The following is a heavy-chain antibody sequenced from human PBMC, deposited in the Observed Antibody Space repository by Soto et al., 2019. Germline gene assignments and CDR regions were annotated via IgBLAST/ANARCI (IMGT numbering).Heavy chain of an antibody. CDR3: ASRRRQLPGSDPTHWHFDL. J-gene: IGHJ2*01. V-gene: IGHV4-34*01. CDR1: GGSFSASY. CDR2: INQSGNT. Sequence: QVQVQQWGAGLLKPSETLSLTCAVYGGSFSASYWSWIRQLPGKGLEWVGEINQSGNTNYNPSLKSRVTVSVATSKTQFSLKLNSVSAADTAVYYCASRRRQLPGSDPTHWHFDLWRRGTLVTVSS. D-gene: IGHD2-21*02.